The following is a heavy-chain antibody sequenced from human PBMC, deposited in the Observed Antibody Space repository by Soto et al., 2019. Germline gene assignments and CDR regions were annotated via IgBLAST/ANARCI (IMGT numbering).Heavy chain of an antibody. Sequence: GGSLRLSCAASGFTFSDYYMSWIRQAPGKGLEWVSYISSSGSTIYYADSGKGRFTISRDNAKNSLYLQMNSLRAEDTAVYYCARDFNPIPSTIFGVDDYYYYMDVWGKGTTVTVSS. CDR1: GFTFSDYY. CDR2: ISSSGSTI. V-gene: IGHV3-11*01. D-gene: IGHD3-3*01. CDR3: ARDFNPIPSTIFGVDDYYYYMDV. J-gene: IGHJ6*03.